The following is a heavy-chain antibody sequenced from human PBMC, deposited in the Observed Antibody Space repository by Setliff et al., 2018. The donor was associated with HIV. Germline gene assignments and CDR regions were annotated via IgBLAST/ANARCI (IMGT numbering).Heavy chain of an antibody. D-gene: IGHD3-22*01. CDR2: ISSSSRSK. J-gene: IGHJ4*02. Sequence: GGSLRLSCAASGFTFSNYEMNWVRQAPGKGLEWVSSISSSSRSKYYADSVKGRFTISRDNSKNTLYLQMNSLRAEDTAVYYCARPHYYDSSGSFDYWGQGTLVTVSS. CDR3: ARPHYYDSSGSFDY. V-gene: IGHV3-21*01. CDR1: GFTFSNYE.